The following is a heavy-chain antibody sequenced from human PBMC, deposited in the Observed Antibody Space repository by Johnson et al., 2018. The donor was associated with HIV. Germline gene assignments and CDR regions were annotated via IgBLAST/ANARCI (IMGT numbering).Heavy chain of an antibody. CDR1: GFTLDDYA. D-gene: IGHD2-15*01. CDR2: ISWNGGST. J-gene: IGHJ3*01. V-gene: IGHV3-20*04. CDR3: ARLVSSGGRCDDAFDV. Sequence: VHLVESGGGVVQPGKSLRLSCAASGFTLDDYAMHWVRQAPGKGLEWVSGISWNGGSTGYADSVKGRVTISIDNAKNSLYLQLNSLRAEDTALYYCARLVSSGGRCDDAFDVWGQGTVVTVSS.